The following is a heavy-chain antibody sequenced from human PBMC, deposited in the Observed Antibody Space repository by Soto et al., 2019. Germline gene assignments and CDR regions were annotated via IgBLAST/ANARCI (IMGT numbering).Heavy chain of an antibody. Sequence: EVHLLESGGGLVQPGGSLRLSCAASGFTFSRFGMSWVRQAPGKGLEWVSGISGRGNPTYYSDSVKGRFTISRDSAKNTLYLQMNSLRTEDTAVYYCAKDITYDSSAYDSWGQGTLVTVSS. CDR3: AKDITYDSSAYDS. CDR1: GFTFSRFG. V-gene: IGHV3-23*01. CDR2: ISGRGNPT. J-gene: IGHJ4*02. D-gene: IGHD3-22*01.